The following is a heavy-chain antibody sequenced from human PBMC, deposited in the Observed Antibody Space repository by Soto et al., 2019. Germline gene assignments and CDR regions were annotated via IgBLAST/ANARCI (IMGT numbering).Heavy chain of an antibody. D-gene: IGHD3-9*01. J-gene: IGHJ4*02. Sequence: PGGSLRLSCVASGFTFSNYAMSWVRQAPGKGLEWVSGFSGTGETTFYADSVKGRFTVSRDNSKNTLYLQMTSLVVEDTAVYYCAKVHRTGYSRFDCWAQGTLVTGSS. CDR2: FSGTGETT. CDR1: GFTFSNYA. V-gene: IGHV3-23*01. CDR3: AKVHRTGYSRFDC.